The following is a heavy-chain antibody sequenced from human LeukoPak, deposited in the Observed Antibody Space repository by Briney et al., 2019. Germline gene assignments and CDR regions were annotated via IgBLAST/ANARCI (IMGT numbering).Heavy chain of an antibody. D-gene: IGHD7-27*01. Sequence: SETLSLTCSVSGASISGYYWSWIRQPPGKGLEWIGHMYYSGGTTYNPSLKSRVSISLDTSKKHFSLKLSSVTAADTAVYYCAGTGLFFDYWSQGTLVTVSS. CDR3: AGTGLFFDY. V-gene: IGHV4-59*01. CDR1: GASISGYY. J-gene: IGHJ4*02. CDR2: MYYSGGT.